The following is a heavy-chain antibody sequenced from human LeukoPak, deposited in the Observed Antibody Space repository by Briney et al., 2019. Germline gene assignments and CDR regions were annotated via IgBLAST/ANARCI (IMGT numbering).Heavy chain of an antibody. D-gene: IGHD6-19*01. CDR2: ISYDGSNK. CDR3: ATTPIAEAGFGFFDY. CDR1: GFTFSSYG. J-gene: IGHJ4*02. Sequence: GRSLRLSCAASGFTFSSYGMHWVRQAPGKGLEWVAVISYDGSNKYYADSVKGRFTISRDNSKNTLYLQMNSLRAEDTAVYYCATTPIAEAGFGFFDYWGQGTLVTVSS. V-gene: IGHV3-30*03.